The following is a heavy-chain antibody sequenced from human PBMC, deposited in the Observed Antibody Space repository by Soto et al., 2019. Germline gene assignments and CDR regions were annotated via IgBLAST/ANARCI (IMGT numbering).Heavy chain of an antibody. Sequence: GGSLRLSCAASGFTFSSYSMNWVRQAPGKGLEWVSYISSSSSTIYYADSVKGRFTISRDNAKNSLYLQMNSLRAEDTAVYYCARHPECIAEIGWFYPWGQGTLVTVS. J-gene: IGHJ5*02. CDR3: ARHPECIAEIGWFYP. CDR1: GFTFSSYS. V-gene: IGHV3-48*01. D-gene: IGHD6-13*01. CDR2: ISSSSSTI.